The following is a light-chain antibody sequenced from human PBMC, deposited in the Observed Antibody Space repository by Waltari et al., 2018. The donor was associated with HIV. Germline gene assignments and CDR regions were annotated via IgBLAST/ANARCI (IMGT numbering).Light chain of an antibody. CDR3: QQSYGSPFN. Sequence: DIQMTQSPSSLSASLGASVLITCRASQAISTYLNWYQQKPGKAPVLLVYSAYTLQPGAPSRFRGAGSGRDFSLSISGLQTEDFATYFCQQSYGSPFNFGPGT. CDR2: SAY. V-gene: IGKV1-39*01. J-gene: IGKJ3*01. CDR1: QAISTY.